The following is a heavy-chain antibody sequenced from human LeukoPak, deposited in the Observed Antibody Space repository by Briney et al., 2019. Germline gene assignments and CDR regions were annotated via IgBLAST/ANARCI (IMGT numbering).Heavy chain of an antibody. CDR1: GGSISSYY. Sequence: SETLSLTCTVSGGSISSYYWSWIRQPPGKGLEWIGYIYYSGTTNYNPSLKSRVTISVDTSKYQFSLKLSSVTAADTAVYYCARGVYIAAAQYAYWGQGTLVTVSS. CDR2: IYYSGTT. D-gene: IGHD6-13*01. CDR3: ARGVYIAAAQYAY. J-gene: IGHJ4*02. V-gene: IGHV4-59*01.